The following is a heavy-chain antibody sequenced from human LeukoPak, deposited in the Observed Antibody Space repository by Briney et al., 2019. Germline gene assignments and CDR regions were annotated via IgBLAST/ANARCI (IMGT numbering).Heavy chain of an antibody. CDR1: GYTFTGYY. J-gene: IGHJ4*02. Sequence: ASVKVSCKASGYTFTGYYMHWVRQAPGQGLEWMGWINPNSGGTNYAQKFQGRVTMTRDTSISTAYMELSRLRSDDTDVYYCAKDRLADYDFWSGYYYFDYWGQGTLVTVSS. D-gene: IGHD3-3*01. CDR3: AKDRLADYDFWSGYYYFDY. V-gene: IGHV1-2*02. CDR2: INPNSGGT.